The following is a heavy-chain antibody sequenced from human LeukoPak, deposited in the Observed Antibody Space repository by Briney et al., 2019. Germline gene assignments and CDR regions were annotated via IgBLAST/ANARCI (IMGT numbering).Heavy chain of an antibody. Sequence: ASVKVSFMASGYTFTSYYMHWVRQAPGQGLEWMGIINPSGSSTSYAQKFQGRVTMTRDTSTSTVYMELSSLRSEDTAVYYCARDLGGSCTDYGGQGTLVAVSS. CDR2: INPSGSST. V-gene: IGHV1-46*01. D-gene: IGHD1-26*01. CDR3: ARDLGGSCTDY. J-gene: IGHJ4*02. CDR1: GYTFTSYY.